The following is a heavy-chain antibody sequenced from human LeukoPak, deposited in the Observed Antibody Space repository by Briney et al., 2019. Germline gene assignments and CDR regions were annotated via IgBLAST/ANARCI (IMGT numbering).Heavy chain of an antibody. V-gene: IGHV3-30*18. Sequence: GRSLRLSCAASGFTFSNYGMHWVRQAPGKGLEWVAVISYDGTDKDYADSVKGRFTISRDNSKNTLYLQMNSLRAGDTAVYYCANAVLTGYYYYGMDVWGQGTTVTVSS. CDR1: GFTFSNYG. CDR3: ANAVLTGYYYYGMDV. J-gene: IGHJ6*02. CDR2: ISYDGTDK. D-gene: IGHD3-9*01.